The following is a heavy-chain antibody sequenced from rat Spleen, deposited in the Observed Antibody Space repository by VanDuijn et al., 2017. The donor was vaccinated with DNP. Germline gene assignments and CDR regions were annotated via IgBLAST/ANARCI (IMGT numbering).Heavy chain of an antibody. CDR3: ARESSNYGGYEAMDA. CDR2: IWNTGGH. D-gene: IGHD1-11*01. Sequence: QVQLKESGPGLVQPSQTLSLTCTVAGFSLTSYNVHWVRQPPGKGLEWMGVIWNTGGHRYNSALKSRLSISKDTSKSQVFLKMNSLQTEDTATYYCARESSNYGGYEAMDAWGQGTSVTVSS. CDR1: GFSLTSYN. J-gene: IGHJ4*01. V-gene: IGHV2-41*01.